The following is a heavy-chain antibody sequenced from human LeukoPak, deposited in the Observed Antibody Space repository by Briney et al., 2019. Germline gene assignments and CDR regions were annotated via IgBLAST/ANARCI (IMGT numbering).Heavy chain of an antibody. V-gene: IGHV3-74*01. CDR2: INSDGSST. Sequence: GGSLRLSCAASGFTFSTYWMHWVRQAPGKGLVWVSRINSDGSSTRYADSVKGRFTISRDNAKNTLYLQMNSLRAEDTAVYYCARDLRTTGAFDIWGQGTMVTVSS. J-gene: IGHJ3*02. D-gene: IGHD4-17*01. CDR1: GFTFSTYW. CDR3: ARDLRTTGAFDI.